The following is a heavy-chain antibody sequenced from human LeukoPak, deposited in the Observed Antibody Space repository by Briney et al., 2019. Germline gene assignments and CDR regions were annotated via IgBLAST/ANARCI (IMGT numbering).Heavy chain of an antibody. J-gene: IGHJ4*02. Sequence: SVKVSCKASGGTFSSYAISWVRQAPGQGLEWMGRIIPILGIANYAQKFQGRVTMTRNTSISTAYMELSSLRSEDTAVYYCARGGAQWLRGVDFDYWGQGTLVTVSS. CDR3: ARGGAQWLRGVDFDY. CDR1: GGTFSSYA. V-gene: IGHV1-69*04. CDR2: IIPILGIA. D-gene: IGHD6-19*01.